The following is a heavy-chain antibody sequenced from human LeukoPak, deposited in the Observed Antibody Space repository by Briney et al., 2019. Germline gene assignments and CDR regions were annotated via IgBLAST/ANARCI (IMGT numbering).Heavy chain of an antibody. V-gene: IGHV4-39*07. CDR3: ARRVVGGAFDI. CDR1: GGSISSSSYY. D-gene: IGHD1-26*01. J-gene: IGHJ3*02. Sequence: SETLSLTCTVPGGSISSSSYYWGWIRQPPGKGLEWIGSIYHSGSTYYNPSLKSRLTISADTSKNQFSLRLSSVTAADTAVYYCARRVVGGAFDIWGQGTMVTVSS. CDR2: IYHSGST.